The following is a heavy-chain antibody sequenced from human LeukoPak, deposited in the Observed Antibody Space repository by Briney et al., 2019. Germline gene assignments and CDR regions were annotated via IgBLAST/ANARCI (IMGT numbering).Heavy chain of an antibody. V-gene: IGHV3-23*01. CDR1: DFIFSSYP. J-gene: IGHJ4*02. CDR2: ISGSGGST. D-gene: IGHD1-26*01. CDR3: ALRWELLETLPFDY. Sequence: GGSLRLSCVASDFIFSSYPMNWVRQAPGKGLEWVSAISGSGGSTYYADSVKGRFTISRDNSKNTLYLQMNSLRAEDTAVYYCALRWELLETLPFDYWGQGTLVTVSS.